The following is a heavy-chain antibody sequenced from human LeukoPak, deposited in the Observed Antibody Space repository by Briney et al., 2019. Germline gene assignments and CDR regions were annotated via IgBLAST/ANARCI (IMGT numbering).Heavy chain of an antibody. D-gene: IGHD5-18*01. V-gene: IGHV3-48*03. CDR3: ARVHYNTAMVDIDY. Sequence: GGSLRLSCAASGFTFSSYEMHWVRQAPGKGLEWISYISSSGSTIYYADSVKGRFTISRDNGKNSLYLQMNSLRAEDTAVYYCARVHYNTAMVDIDYWGQGTLVTVSS. CDR2: ISSSGSTI. CDR1: GFTFSSYE. J-gene: IGHJ4*02.